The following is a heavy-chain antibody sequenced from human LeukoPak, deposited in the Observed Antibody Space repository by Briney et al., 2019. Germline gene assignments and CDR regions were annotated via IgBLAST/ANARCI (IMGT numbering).Heavy chain of an antibody. V-gene: IGHV3-74*01. Sequence: GWSLRLSCAASGFTFSTYFMHWVRPAPGKGLVWVSRINGDGISTTYADSVMGRFTISRDNAKNTLYLQMNSLRAEDTAVYYCAREHHGPDYWGQGTLVTVSS. D-gene: IGHD1-14*01. J-gene: IGHJ4*02. CDR3: AREHHGPDY. CDR1: GFTFSTYF. CDR2: INGDGIST.